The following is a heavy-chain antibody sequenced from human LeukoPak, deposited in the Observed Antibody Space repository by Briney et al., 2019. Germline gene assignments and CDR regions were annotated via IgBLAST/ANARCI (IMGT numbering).Heavy chain of an antibody. CDR1: GGSISSYY. V-gene: IGHV4-59*01. CDR2: IYYSGST. D-gene: IGHD6-19*01. Sequence: SETLSLTCTVSGGSISSYYWSWIRQPPGKGLEWIGYIYYSGSTNYNPSLKSRVTISVDTSKNQFSLKLSSVTAADTAVYYCAKDGVYSSGWYRSPYYYYGMDVRGQGTTVTVSS. CDR3: AKDGVYSSGWYRSPYYYYGMDV. J-gene: IGHJ6*02.